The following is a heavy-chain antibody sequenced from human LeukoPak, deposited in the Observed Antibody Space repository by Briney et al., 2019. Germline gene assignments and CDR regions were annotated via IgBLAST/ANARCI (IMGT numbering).Heavy chain of an antibody. CDR1: GYTFTGYY. V-gene: IGHV1-2*02. Sequence: ASVKVSCKASGYTFTGYYIHWVRQAPGQGLEWMGWIDPNTGDTDYAQEFQGRVIMTRDTSISTAYMELSRLRSDDTAVYYCARRTSGYDLDYWGQGTLVTVSS. D-gene: IGHD5-12*01. CDR2: IDPNTGDT. J-gene: IGHJ4*02. CDR3: ARRTSGYDLDY.